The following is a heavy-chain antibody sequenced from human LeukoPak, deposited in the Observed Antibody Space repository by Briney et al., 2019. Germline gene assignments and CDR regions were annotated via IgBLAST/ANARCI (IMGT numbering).Heavy chain of an antibody. Sequence: GSLRLSCAASGFTFSTYSMTWVRQAPGKGLEWVSSITSSSSYIYYADSVKGRFTISRDNSKNTLYLQMNSLRAEDTAVYYCARDHGSGSYWGPKFDYWGQGTLVTVSS. CDR2: ITSSSSYI. D-gene: IGHD1-26*01. CDR1: GFTFSTYS. J-gene: IGHJ4*02. CDR3: ARDHGSGSYWGPKFDY. V-gene: IGHV3-21*01.